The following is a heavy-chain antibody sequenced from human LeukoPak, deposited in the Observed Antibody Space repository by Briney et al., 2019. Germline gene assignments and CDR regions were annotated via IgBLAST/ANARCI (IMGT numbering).Heavy chain of an antibody. V-gene: IGHV3-33*01. J-gene: IGHJ4*02. CDR1: GFTFSSYG. CDR2: IWYDGSNK. Sequence: GGSLRLSCAASGFTFSSYGMHWVRQAPGKGLEWGAVIWYDGSNKYYADSVKGRFTISRDNSKNTLYLQMNSLRAEDTAVYYCASGSYYMGSFDYWGQGTLVTVSS. CDR3: ASGSYYMGSFDY. D-gene: IGHD3-10*01.